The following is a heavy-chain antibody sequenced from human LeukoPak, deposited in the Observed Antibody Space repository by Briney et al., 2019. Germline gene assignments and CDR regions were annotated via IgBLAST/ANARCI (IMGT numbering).Heavy chain of an antibody. D-gene: IGHD1-26*01. CDR3: AKACFGSGSCRDHDY. CDR2: ISGSGGST. V-gene: IGHV3-23*01. CDR1: GFTFSSYA. J-gene: IGHJ4*02. Sequence: GGSLRLSCAASGFTFSSYAMSWVRQAPGKGLEWVSAISGSGGSTYYADSVKGRFTISRDNSKNTLYLQMDSLRAEDTAIYYCAKACFGSGSCRDHDYWGQGTLVTVSS.